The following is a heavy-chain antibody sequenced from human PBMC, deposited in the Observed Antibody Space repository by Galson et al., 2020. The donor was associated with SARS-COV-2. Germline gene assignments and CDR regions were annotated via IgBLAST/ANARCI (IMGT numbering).Heavy chain of an antibody. CDR3: AREGYYDFWNGYCFDY. CDR2: ISSITSTI. D-gene: IGHD3-3*01. J-gene: IGHJ4*02. V-gene: IGHV3-48*02. Sequence: GESLKISCAASGFTFSNYAMHWVRQAPGKGLEWLSHISSITSTIYYADSVKGRFTISRDNAKNSLYLQMNSLRDEDTAVYYCAREGYYDFWNGYCFDYWGQGTLVTVSS. CDR1: GFTFSNYA.